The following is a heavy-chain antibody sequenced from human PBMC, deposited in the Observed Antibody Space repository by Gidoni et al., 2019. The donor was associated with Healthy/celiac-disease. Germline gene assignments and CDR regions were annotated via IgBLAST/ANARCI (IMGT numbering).Heavy chain of an antibody. Sequence: EVQLVESGGGLVKPGRSLSLSCTASGFTFGDYAMSWFRQAPGKGLEWVGFSRSKADGGTTEYAASVKGRFTISRDDSKSIAYLQMNSLKTEDTAVYYCTRVSYYDSSGYFYWGQGTLVTVSS. CDR3: TRVSYYDSSGYFY. V-gene: IGHV3-49*05. D-gene: IGHD3-22*01. J-gene: IGHJ4*02. CDR1: GFTFGDYA. CDR2: SRSKADGGTT.